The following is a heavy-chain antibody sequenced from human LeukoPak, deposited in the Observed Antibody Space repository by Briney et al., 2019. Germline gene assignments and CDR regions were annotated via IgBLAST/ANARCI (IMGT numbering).Heavy chain of an antibody. V-gene: IGHV3-9*02. D-gene: IGHD3-22*01. CDR2: ISWNSGSI. Sequence: PGGSLRLSCAASGFTSDDYAMHWVRQAPGKGLEWVSGISWNSGSIGYADSVKGRFTISRDNAKNSLYLQMNSLRAEDMALYYCAKDWSYDSSGYYDYWGQGTLVTVSS. CDR3: AKDWSYDSSGYYDY. J-gene: IGHJ4*02. CDR1: GFTSDDYA.